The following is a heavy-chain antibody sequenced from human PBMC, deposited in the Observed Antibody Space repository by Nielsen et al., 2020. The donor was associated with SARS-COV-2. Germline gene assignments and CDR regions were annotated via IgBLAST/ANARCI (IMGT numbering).Heavy chain of an antibody. CDR2: ISSSSSYI. D-gene: IGHD6-13*01. Sequence: GESLKISCAAPGFTFSSYSMNWVRQAPGKGLEWVSSISSSSSYIYYADSVKGRFTISRDNAKNSLYLQMNSLRAEDTAVYYCARDGYSSSWDYYYGMDVWGQGTTVTVSS. CDR1: GFTFSSYS. J-gene: IGHJ6*02. CDR3: ARDGYSSSWDYYYGMDV. V-gene: IGHV3-21*01.